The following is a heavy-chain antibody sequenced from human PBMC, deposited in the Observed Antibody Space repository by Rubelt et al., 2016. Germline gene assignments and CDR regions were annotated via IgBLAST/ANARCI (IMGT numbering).Heavy chain of an antibody. Sequence: SYSMNWVRQAPGKGLEWVSYISSSSTIYYADSVKGRFTISRDNAKNSLYLQMNSLRAEDTAVYYCASDFDYWGQGTLVTVSS. CDR3: ASDFDY. V-gene: IGHV3-48*01. CDR2: ISSSSTI. CDR1: SYS. J-gene: IGHJ4*02.